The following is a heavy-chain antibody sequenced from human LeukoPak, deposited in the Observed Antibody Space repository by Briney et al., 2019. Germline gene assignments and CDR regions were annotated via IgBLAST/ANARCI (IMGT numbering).Heavy chain of an antibody. CDR3: ARDATGYCSGGSCYTLRGRFDY. CDR2: IYSGGST. CDR1: GFTVSSNY. Sequence: QTGGSLRLSCAASGFTVSSNYMSWVRQAPGRGLEWVSVIYSGGSTYYADSVKGRFTISRDNSKNTLYLQMNSLRAEDTAVYYCARDATGYCSGGSCYTLRGRFDYWGQGTLVTVSS. V-gene: IGHV3-66*01. J-gene: IGHJ4*02. D-gene: IGHD2-15*01.